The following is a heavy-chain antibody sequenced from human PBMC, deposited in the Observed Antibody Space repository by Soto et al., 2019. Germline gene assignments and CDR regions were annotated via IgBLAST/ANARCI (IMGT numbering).Heavy chain of an antibody. Sequence: EVQLVESGGGLVQPGRSLRLSCAASGFTFDDYAMHWVRQAPGKGLEWVSGISWNSGSIDYADSVKGRFTISRDNAKNPLYLPMNSLRAEDTASYYCAKELVQGSGYFQHWGQGTLVTVSS. CDR1: GFTFDDYA. CDR2: ISWNSGSI. V-gene: IGHV3-9*01. CDR3: AKELVQGSGYFQH. J-gene: IGHJ1*01. D-gene: IGHD6-13*01.